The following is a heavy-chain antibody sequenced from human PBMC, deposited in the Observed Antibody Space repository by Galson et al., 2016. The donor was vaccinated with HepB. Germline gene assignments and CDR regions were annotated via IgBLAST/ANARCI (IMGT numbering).Heavy chain of an antibody. V-gene: IGHV3-48*02. CDR3: ARGINHAFDI. CDR1: GFSFSSHA. Sequence: SLRLSCAASGFSFSSHAMDWVRQAPGRGLEWVSFITATSDTIWYADSVKGRFTVSRDNAKNSLYLQMNSLTDEDTAVYYCARGINHAFDIWGQGTRVTVSS. J-gene: IGHJ3*02. D-gene: IGHD2-15*01. CDR2: ITATSDTI.